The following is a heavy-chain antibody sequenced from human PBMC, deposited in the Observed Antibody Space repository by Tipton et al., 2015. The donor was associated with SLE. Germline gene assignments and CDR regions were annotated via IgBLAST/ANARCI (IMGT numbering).Heavy chain of an antibody. CDR3: ARGSFMDV. CDR1: GYSISSGYS. J-gene: IGHJ6*03. CDR2: IYHSGST. V-gene: IGHV4-38-2*02. Sequence: LRLSCTVSGYSISSGYSRGWIRQPPGKGLEWIGSIYHSGSTYSNPSLKSRVTISVDTSKNQFSLRLSSLTAADTAVYYCARGSFMDVWGKGTTVTVSS.